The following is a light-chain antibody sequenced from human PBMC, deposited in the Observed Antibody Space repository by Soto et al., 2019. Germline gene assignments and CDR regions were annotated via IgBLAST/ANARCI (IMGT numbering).Light chain of an antibody. Sequence: QSVLTQPASVSGSPGQSITLSCTGTSRDVGGYNYVSWYQQHPGKAPKLMIYDVRNRPSGVSNRFSGSQSGNTASLTISGLQAEDEADYYCRSYTSSSTLAYVFGTGTQLTVL. CDR1: SRDVGGYNY. CDR2: DVR. V-gene: IGLV2-14*01. J-gene: IGLJ1*01. CDR3: RSYTSSSTLAYV.